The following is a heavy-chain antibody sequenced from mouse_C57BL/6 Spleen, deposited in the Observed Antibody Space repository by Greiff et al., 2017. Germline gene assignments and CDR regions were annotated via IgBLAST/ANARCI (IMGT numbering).Heavy chain of an antibody. Sequence: VQLQQSGAELMKPGASVKLSCKATGYTFTGYWIDWVKQRPGHGLEWIGEIFPGSGSTNYNEKFKGKATVTADTSSNTAYMQLSSLTTEDSAIYYCASEPESSYGSSYVKGYWGQGTTVTVSS. CDR3: ASEPESSYGSSYVKGY. V-gene: IGHV1-9*01. J-gene: IGHJ2*01. CDR2: IFPGSGST. D-gene: IGHD1-1*01. CDR1: GYTFTGYW.